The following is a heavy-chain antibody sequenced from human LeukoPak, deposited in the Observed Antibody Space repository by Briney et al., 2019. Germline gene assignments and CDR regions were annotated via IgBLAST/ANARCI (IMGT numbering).Heavy chain of an antibody. CDR2: ISAYNGNT. V-gene: IGHV1-18*01. J-gene: IGHJ5*02. CDR3: ARNVVVPAAILWFDP. Sequence: GASVKVSCKASGYTLTSYGISWVRQAPGQGLEWMGWISAYNGNTNYAQKLQGRVTMTIDTSTSTAYMELRSLRSDDTAVYYCARNVVVPAAILWFDPWGQGTLVTVSS. D-gene: IGHD2-2*01. CDR1: GYTLTSYG.